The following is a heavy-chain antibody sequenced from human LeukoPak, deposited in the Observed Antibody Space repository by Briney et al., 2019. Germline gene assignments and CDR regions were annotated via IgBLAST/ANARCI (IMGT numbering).Heavy chain of an antibody. J-gene: IGHJ4*02. Sequence: GGSLRLSCAASGFTFSGAGMTWVRQAPGKGLEWVSTITGSDDRTYYADSVKGRFTISRDYSKNTLRLQMSSLRVEDTAIYYCAKGPQVGSGYHPDFWGQGTLVTVSS. CDR3: AKGPQVGSGYHPDF. D-gene: IGHD3-22*01. V-gene: IGHV3-23*01. CDR1: GFTFSGAG. CDR2: ITGSDDRT.